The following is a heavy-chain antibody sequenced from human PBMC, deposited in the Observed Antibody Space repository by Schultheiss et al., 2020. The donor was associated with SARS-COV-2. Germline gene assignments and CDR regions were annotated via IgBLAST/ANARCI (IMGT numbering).Heavy chain of an antibody. CDR3: AKDQDIVVVVAATPFDY. CDR1: GFTFSSNY. V-gene: IGHV3-66*01. Sequence: GGSLRLSCAASGFTFSSNYMSWVRQAPGKGLEWVSVIYSGGSTYYADSVKGRFTISRDNSKNTLYLQMNSLRAEDTAVYYCAKDQDIVVVVAATPFDYWGQGTLVTVSS. D-gene: IGHD2-15*01. J-gene: IGHJ4*02. CDR2: IYSGGST.